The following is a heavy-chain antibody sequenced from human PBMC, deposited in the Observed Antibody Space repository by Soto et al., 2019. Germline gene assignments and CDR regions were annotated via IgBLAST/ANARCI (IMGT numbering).Heavy chain of an antibody. CDR1: GYTFTSYA. J-gene: IGHJ3*02. CDR2: INPNSGGT. D-gene: IGHD3-22*01. Sequence: ASVKVSCKASGYTFTSYAIHWVRQAPGQGLEWMGWINPNSGGTNYAQKFQGWVTVTRDTSISTAYMELSRLRSDDTAVYYCTVFYDSSGYYRDNAFDIWGQGTMVTVSS. V-gene: IGHV1-2*04. CDR3: TVFYDSSGYYRDNAFDI.